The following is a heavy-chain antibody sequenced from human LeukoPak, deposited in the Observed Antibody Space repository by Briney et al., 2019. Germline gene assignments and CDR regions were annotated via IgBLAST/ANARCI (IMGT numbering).Heavy chain of an antibody. Sequence: GRSLRLSCAASGFTFSSYGMHWVRQAPGKGLEWVAVISYDGSNKYYADSVKGRFTISRDNSKNKLYLQMNSLRAEDTAVYYCAKGGYVVPAAMVDYWGQGTLVTVSS. CDR1: GFTFSSYG. CDR2: ISYDGSNK. V-gene: IGHV3-30*18. CDR3: AKGGYVVPAAMVDY. D-gene: IGHD2-2*01. J-gene: IGHJ4*02.